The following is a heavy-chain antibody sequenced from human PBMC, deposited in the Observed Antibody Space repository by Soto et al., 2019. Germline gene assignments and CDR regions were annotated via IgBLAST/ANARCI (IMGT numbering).Heavy chain of an antibody. J-gene: IGHJ2*01. V-gene: IGHV3-30-3*01. D-gene: IGHD6-19*01. CDR2: ISYDGSNK. CDR3: ARASSHWYWALDL. Sequence: QVQLVESGGGVVQPGRSLRLSCAASGFTITSYAMHWVRQAPGKGLDWLAVISYDGSNKYYAASVKGRFTISRDNSKNTLYLQMNSLRPEDTAVYYCARASSHWYWALDLWGRGTLVTVSS. CDR1: GFTITSYA.